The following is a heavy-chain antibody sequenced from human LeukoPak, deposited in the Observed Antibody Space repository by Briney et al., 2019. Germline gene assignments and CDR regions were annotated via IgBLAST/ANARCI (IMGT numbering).Heavy chain of an antibody. V-gene: IGHV4-34*01. CDR2: INHSGST. CDR1: GGSFSGYY. J-gene: IGHJ4*02. Sequence: PSETLSLTCAVYGGSFSGYYWSWIRQPPGKGLEWIGEINHSGSTNYNPSLKSRVTISVDTSKNQFSLKLSSVTAADTAVYYCATSPNTAMVKGYFDYWGQGTLVTVSS. CDR3: ATSPNTAMVKGYFDY. D-gene: IGHD5-18*01.